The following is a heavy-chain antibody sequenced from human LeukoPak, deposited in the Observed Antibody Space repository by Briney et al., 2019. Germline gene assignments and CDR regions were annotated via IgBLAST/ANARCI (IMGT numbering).Heavy chain of an antibody. D-gene: IGHD1/OR15-1a*01. Sequence: PSETLPLTCAVYGGSFSGYYWSWIRQPPGKGLEWIGEINHSGSTNYNSSLKSRVTISVDTSKNQFSLKLSSVTAADTAVYYCARGGLTGTNDYWGQGTLVTVSS. V-gene: IGHV4-34*01. CDR1: GGSFSGYY. J-gene: IGHJ4*02. CDR2: INHSGST. CDR3: ARGGLTGTNDY.